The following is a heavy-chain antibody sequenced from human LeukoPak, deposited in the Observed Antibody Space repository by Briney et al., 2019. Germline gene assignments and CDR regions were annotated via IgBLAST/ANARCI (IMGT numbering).Heavy chain of an antibody. CDR3: AKLQHTGYDLARGFDY. CDR1: GFTFSGYA. Sequence: PGGSLRLSCAASGFTFSGYAMSWVRQAPGKGLEWVSASSGSGGSTYYADSVKGRFTISRDNSKNTLYLQMNSLRAEDTALYYCAKLQHTGYDLARGFDYWGLGTLVTVSS. V-gene: IGHV3-23*01. CDR2: SSGSGGST. D-gene: IGHD5-12*01. J-gene: IGHJ4*02.